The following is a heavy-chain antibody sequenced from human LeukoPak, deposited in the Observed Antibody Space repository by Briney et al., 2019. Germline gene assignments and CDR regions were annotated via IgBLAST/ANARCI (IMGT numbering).Heavy chain of an antibody. CDR3: ARKYTYGLD. Sequence: GGSLRLSCAASGFTVSSNFMSWVLQAPGQGLELVSVIYSGGNTYYADSARGRFTIFRDNSKNTLYLQMNSLRAEDTAMYYCARKYTYGLDWGQGTLVTVSS. J-gene: IGHJ4*02. CDR2: IYSGGNT. D-gene: IGHD5-18*01. V-gene: IGHV3-66*01. CDR1: GFTVSSNF.